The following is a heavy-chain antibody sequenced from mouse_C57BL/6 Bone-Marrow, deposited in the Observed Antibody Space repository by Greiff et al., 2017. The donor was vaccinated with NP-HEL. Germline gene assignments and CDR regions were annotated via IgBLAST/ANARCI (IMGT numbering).Heavy chain of an antibody. J-gene: IGHJ4*01. CDR2: INYDGSST. D-gene: IGHD2-4*01. CDR3: ARVIYYDYDGAMDY. Sequence: EVNLVESEGGLVQPGSSMKLSCTASGFTFSDYYMAWVRQVPEKGLEWVANINYDGSSTYYLDSLKSRFIISRDNAKNILYLQMSSLKSEDTATYYCARVIYYDYDGAMDYWGQGTSVTVSS. CDR1: GFTFSDYY. V-gene: IGHV5-16*01.